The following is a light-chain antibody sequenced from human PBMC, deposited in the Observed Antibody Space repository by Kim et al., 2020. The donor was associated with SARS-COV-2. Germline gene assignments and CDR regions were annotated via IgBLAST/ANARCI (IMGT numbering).Light chain of an antibody. CDR2: DVS. Sequence: QSALTQPASVSGSPGQSITISCTGTSSDVGGYNYVSWYQQHPGKAPKLMIYDVSKRPSGVSNRFSGSKSGNTASLTISGLQAEDEADYYCSSYTSNSPYVFGTGTKVTVL. V-gene: IGLV2-14*01. CDR3: SSYTSNSPYV. J-gene: IGLJ1*01. CDR1: SSDVGGYNY.